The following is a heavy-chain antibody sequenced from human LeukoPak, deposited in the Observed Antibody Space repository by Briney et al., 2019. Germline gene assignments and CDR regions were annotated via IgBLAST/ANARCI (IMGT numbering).Heavy chain of an antibody. J-gene: IGHJ4*02. V-gene: IGHV1-46*01. CDR2: IYPRDGST. Sequence: ASVKVSCKASGYTFTSNYIHWVRQAPGQGLEWMEMIYPRDGSTSYAQKFQGRVTVTRDTSTSTVHMELSGLRSEDTAVYYCARDQEGFDYWGQGTLVTVSS. CDR3: ARDQEGFDY. CDR1: GYTFTSNY.